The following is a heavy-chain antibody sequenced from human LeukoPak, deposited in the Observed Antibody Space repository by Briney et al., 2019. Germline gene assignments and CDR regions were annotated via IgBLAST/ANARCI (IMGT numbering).Heavy chain of an antibody. CDR3: AREDGYNFSPYGAFDI. Sequence: SVKASCKASGGTFSCYAISWVRQAPGQGLEWMGGIIPIFGTANYAQKFQGRVTITTDESTSTAYMELSSLRSEDTAVYYCAREDGYNFSPYGAFDIWGQGTMVTVSS. CDR2: IIPIFGTA. D-gene: IGHD5-24*01. J-gene: IGHJ3*02. V-gene: IGHV1-69*05. CDR1: GGTFSCYA.